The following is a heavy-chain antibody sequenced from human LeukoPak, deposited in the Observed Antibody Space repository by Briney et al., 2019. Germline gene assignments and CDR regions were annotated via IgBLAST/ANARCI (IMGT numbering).Heavy chain of an antibody. J-gene: IGHJ4*01. D-gene: IGHD3-22*01. Sequence: PGGSLRLSCAASGFTFSAYWMHWVRQAPGKGLVWVSRIGSDGGSTTYADSVRGRFTISRDNARNTLYLQMNSLRAEDTAVYYCARDVDLVYYDSTAYDYWGQGTLVTVSS. CDR2: IGSDGGST. CDR3: ARDVDLVYYDSTAYDY. V-gene: IGHV3-74*03. CDR1: GFTFSAYW.